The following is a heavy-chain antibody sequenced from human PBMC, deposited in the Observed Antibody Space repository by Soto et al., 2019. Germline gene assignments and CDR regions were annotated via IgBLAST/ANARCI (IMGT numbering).Heavy chain of an antibody. V-gene: IGHV1-69*13. D-gene: IGHD5-12*01. CDR2: FILIFGTA. Sequence: ASVKVSCKASGGTFSSYAISWVRQAPGQGLEWMGGFILIFGTANYAQKFQGRVTITADESTSTAYMELSSLRSEDTAVYYCARDSVATIGSPYNWFDPWGQGTLVTVSS. CDR3: ARDSVATIGSPYNWFDP. CDR1: GGTFSSYA. J-gene: IGHJ5*02.